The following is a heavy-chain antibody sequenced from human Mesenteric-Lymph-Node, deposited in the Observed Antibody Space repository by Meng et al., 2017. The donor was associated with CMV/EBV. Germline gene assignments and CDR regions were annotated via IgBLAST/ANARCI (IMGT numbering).Heavy chain of an antibody. Sequence: GESLKISCVASGFTFTVYEMNWVRQAPGKGLVWVSRIKSDGSSTDYADSVKGRFTISRDNAKNTLYLQMNSLRAEDTAVYYCARGGSGYPYGLGYWGQGTLVTVSS. CDR3: ARGGSGYPYGLGY. J-gene: IGHJ4*02. D-gene: IGHD5-18*01. CDR1: GFTFTVYE. CDR2: IKSDGSST. V-gene: IGHV3-74*01.